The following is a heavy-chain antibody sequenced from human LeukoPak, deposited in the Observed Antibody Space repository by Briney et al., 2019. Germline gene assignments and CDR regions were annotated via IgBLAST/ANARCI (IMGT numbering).Heavy chain of an antibody. CDR3: ARSRDSGYYYLYAFDI. CDR1: GGTFSSYA. V-gene: IGHV1-69*13. Sequence: ASVKVSRKASGGTFSSYAISWVRQAPGQGLEWMGGIIPIFGTANYAQKFQGRVTITADESTSTAYMELSSLRSEDTAVYYCARSRDSGYYYLYAFDIWGQGTMVTVSS. CDR2: IIPIFGTA. J-gene: IGHJ3*02. D-gene: IGHD3-22*01.